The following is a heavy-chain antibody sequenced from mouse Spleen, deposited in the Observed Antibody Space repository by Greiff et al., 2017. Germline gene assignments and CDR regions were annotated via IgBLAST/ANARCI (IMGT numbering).Heavy chain of an antibody. V-gene: IGHV3-6*02. CDR2: ISYDGSN. D-gene: IGHD1-2*01. J-gene: IGHJ4*01. Sequence: EVQLVESGPGLVKPSQSLSLTCSVTGYSITSGYYWNWIRQFPGNKLEWMGYISYDGSNNYNPSLKNRISITRDTSKNQFFLKLNSVTTEDTATYYCARGDYGINYAMDYWGQGTSVTVSS. CDR1: GYSITSGYY. CDR3: ARGDYGINYAMDY.